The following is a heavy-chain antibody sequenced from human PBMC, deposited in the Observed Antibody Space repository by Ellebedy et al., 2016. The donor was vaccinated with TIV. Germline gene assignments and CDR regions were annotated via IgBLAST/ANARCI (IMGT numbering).Heavy chain of an antibody. CDR1: GFPFSRSW. CDR3: AYSTGWLYFDH. Sequence: GESLKIPCAASGFPFSRSWMNWVRQAPGKGLEWVAYIKQDGSEIYYVDSVKGRFTMSRDNAKNSLYLQMNSLRVEDTAVYYCAYSTGWLYFDHWGQGTLVTVSS. D-gene: IGHD6-19*01. J-gene: IGHJ4*02. CDR2: IKQDGSEI. V-gene: IGHV3-7*01.